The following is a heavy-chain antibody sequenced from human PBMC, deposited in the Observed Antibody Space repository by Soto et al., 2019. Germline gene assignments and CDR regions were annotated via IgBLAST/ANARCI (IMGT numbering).Heavy chain of an antibody. Sequence: LSEALSLTCTVSGGSISSGRYYWSWIRQHPGKGLEWIGYIYYSGSTYYNPSLKSRVTISVDTSKNQFSLKLSSVTAADTAVYYCARALGAYGGNYGDAFDIWGQGTMVTGSS. V-gene: IGHV4-31*03. J-gene: IGHJ3*02. CDR1: GGSISSGRYY. D-gene: IGHD4-17*01. CDR2: IYYSGST. CDR3: ARALGAYGGNYGDAFDI.